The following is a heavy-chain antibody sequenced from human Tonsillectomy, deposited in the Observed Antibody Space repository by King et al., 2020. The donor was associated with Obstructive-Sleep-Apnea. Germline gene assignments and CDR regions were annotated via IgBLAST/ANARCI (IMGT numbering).Heavy chain of an antibody. J-gene: IGHJ6*02. V-gene: IGHV3-7*03. Sequence: VQLVESGGGLVQPGGSLRISCAASGFSFSNYWMSWVRQAPGKGLEWVANIKEDGSEHYYVDSVKGRFTISRDNAKNSLYLHMDSLRADDTAVYYCACPVVPAASVDYNAMDVWGQGTTVTVSS. CDR3: ACPVVPAASVDYNAMDV. D-gene: IGHD2-2*01. CDR1: GFSFSNYW. CDR2: IKEDGSEH.